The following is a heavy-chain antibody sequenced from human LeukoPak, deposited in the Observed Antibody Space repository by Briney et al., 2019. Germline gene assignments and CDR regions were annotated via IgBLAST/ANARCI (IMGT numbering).Heavy chain of an antibody. Sequence: GGSLRLSCAASGFTFSSYGMHWVRQAPGKGLEWVAVIWYDGSNKYYADSVKGRFTISRDNPKNTLYLQMNSLRAEDTAVYYCANFDGSTQAFQIWGQGTMVTVSS. CDR2: IWYDGSNK. D-gene: IGHD3-9*01. CDR1: GFTFSSYG. CDR3: ANFDGSTQAFQI. J-gene: IGHJ3*02. V-gene: IGHV3-33*06.